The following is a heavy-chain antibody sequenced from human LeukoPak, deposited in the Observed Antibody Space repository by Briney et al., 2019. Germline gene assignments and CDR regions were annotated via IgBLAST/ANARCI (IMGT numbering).Heavy chain of an antibody. CDR3: AREGIVRTYDQ. D-gene: IGHD1-26*01. CDR1: GDSISSYY. V-gene: IGHV4-59*12. Sequence: SETLSLTCTVSGDSISSYYWYWFRQPPGKELEWIAYIYYSGITYYNPSLKSRVTISLDTSKNQFSLRLTSVTAADTAVYYCAREGIVRTYDQWGQGTLVTVSS. CDR2: IYYSGIT. J-gene: IGHJ4*02.